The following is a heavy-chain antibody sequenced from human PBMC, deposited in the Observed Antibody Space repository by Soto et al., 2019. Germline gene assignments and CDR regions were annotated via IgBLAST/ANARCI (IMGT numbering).Heavy chain of an antibody. V-gene: IGHV1-18*01. D-gene: IGHD3-3*01. Sequence: SVNASCKASGYTFTGYGISLVRQAPGQGLEWIGWISAYNGNTNYAQKLQGRVTMTTDTSTSTAYMELRSLRSDDTAVYYCARDTGPVNYDCWSGHTYYYYGMDVWGQGTTVT. CDR2: ISAYNGNT. J-gene: IGHJ6*02. CDR1: GYTFTGYG. CDR3: ARDTGPVNYDCWSGHTYYYYGMDV.